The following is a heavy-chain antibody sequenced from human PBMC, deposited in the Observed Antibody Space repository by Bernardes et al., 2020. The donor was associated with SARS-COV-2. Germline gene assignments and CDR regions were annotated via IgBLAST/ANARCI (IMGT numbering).Heavy chain of an antibody. Sequence: GGSLRLSCAASGFTFRRSAMHWVRKAPGKGQEWVEVISYDGNEKYYADSVKGRFTVSRDNSQNTLYVQLNSLRAEDTSLYYCAKDNDWSFDYWGQGALVTVSS. J-gene: IGHJ4*02. D-gene: IGHD3-9*01. CDR1: GFTFRRSA. V-gene: IGHV3-30-3*02. CDR3: AKDNDWSFDY. CDR2: ISYDGNEK.